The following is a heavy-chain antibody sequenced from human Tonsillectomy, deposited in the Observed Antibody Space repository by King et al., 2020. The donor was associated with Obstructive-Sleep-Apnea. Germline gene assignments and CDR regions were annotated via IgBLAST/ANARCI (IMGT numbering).Heavy chain of an antibody. CDR1: GFTFSGSA. D-gene: IGHD2-2*01. CDR3: TRQSEVVASFQH. Sequence: VQLVESGGGLVQPGGSLKLSCAASGFTFSGSAMHWVRQASGKGLEWVGRIRSKANSYATAYAASVKGRFTISRDDSKNTAYLQMNSLKTEDTAVYYCTRQSEVVASFQHWGQGTLVTVSS. J-gene: IGHJ1*01. V-gene: IGHV3-73*01. CDR2: IRSKANSYAT.